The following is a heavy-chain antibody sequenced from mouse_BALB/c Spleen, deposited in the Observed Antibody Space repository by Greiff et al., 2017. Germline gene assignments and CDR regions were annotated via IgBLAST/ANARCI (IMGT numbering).Heavy chain of an antibody. J-gene: IGHJ4*01. V-gene: IGHV3-2*02. CDR1: GYSITSDYA. CDR2: ISYSGST. CDR3: ARGKVYAMDY. Sequence: VQLQQSGPGLVKPSQSLSLTCTVTGYSITSDYAWNWIRQFPGNKLEWMGYISYSGSTSYNPSLKSRISITRDTSKNQFFLQLNSVTTEDTATYYCARGKVYAMDYWGQGTSVTVSS.